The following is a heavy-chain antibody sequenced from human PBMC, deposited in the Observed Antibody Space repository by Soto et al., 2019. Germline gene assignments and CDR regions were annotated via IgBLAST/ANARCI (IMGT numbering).Heavy chain of an antibody. CDR3: AKGQAYYIVVVTVHAFDI. J-gene: IGHJ3*02. CDR1: GFTFSSYD. Sequence: QVQLVESGGGVVQPGRSLRLSCAASGFTFSSYDMHWVRQAPGKGLEWVAVISYDGSNKYYADSVKGRFTISRDNSKNARYLQMNSLRTEDTAVYYCAKGQAYYIVVVTVHAFDIWGRGRMVTVSS. CDR2: ISYDGSNK. D-gene: IGHD2-21*02. V-gene: IGHV3-30*18.